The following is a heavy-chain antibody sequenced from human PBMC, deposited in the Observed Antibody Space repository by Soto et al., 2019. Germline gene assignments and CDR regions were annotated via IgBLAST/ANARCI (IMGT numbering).Heavy chain of an antibody. Sequence: ASVKVSCKASGYTFTGYYMHWVRQAPGQGLEWMGWINPNSGGTNYAQKFQGRVTMTRDTSISTAYMELSRLRSDDTAVYYCAKEGGGWYYDFWSGYWGMDVWGQGTTVTVSS. CDR2: INPNSGGT. D-gene: IGHD3-3*01. CDR1: GYTFTGYY. CDR3: AKEGGGWYYDFWSGYWGMDV. J-gene: IGHJ6*02. V-gene: IGHV1-2*02.